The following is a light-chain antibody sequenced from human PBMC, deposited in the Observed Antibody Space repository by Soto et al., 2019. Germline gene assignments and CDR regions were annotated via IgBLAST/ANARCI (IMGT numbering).Light chain of an antibody. CDR2: ATS. V-gene: IGKV3-20*01. Sequence: EVVLTQSPGTLSLSPGERVTLSCRASQSISSIYLAWYQQKPGQAPRLLIYATSSRATGIPDRFSGSGSGTAVTVTISRLEPEDFAVYDCQQYGDGNSPRYSFGQGTRLDIK. J-gene: IGKJ2*03. CDR1: QSISSIY. CDR3: QQYGDGNSPRYS.